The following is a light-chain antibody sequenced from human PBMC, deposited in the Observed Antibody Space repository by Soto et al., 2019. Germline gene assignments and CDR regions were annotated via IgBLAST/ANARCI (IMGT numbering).Light chain of an antibody. CDR3: TDINYPWK. CDR1: QGISSY. V-gene: IGKV1-8*01. Sequence: RMTQSPSSFSAYTGAIVKITCRASQGISSYLAWYQQKPGKAPKLLIYAASTLQSGVPPRFSGSGSGTDFTLAISSLQPEESATYCLTDINYPWKCGQGNTGAIK. J-gene: IGKJ1*01. CDR2: AAS.